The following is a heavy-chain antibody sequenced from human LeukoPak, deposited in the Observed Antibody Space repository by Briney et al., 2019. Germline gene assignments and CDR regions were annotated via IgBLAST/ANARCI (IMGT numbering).Heavy chain of an antibody. CDR3: ARDGAFGYCTGGSCGVDV. CDR2: IYYSGST. J-gene: IGHJ6*04. CDR1: GGSMSSGGYY. D-gene: IGHD2-15*01. Sequence: SETLSLTCTVSGGSMSSGGYYWSWIRQPPGKGLEWIGYIYYSGSTNYNPPLKSRVTISVDTSKNQFSLKLSSVTAADTAVYYCARDGAFGYCTGGSCGVDVWGKGTTVTVSS. V-gene: IGHV4-61*08.